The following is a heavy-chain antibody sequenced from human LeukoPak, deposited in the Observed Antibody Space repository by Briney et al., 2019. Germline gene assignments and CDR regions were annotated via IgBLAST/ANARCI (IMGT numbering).Heavy chain of an antibody. V-gene: IGHV3-23*01. D-gene: IGHD1-26*01. CDR3: ARDGLVGAFDI. CDR2: ISGSGSST. CDR1: GFTFSNYA. J-gene: IGHJ3*02. Sequence: GGSLRPSCAASGFTFSNYAMSWVRQAPGKGLEWVSAISGSGSSTYYADSVKGRFTISRDNSKNTLYLQMNSLRAEDTAVYYCARDGLVGAFDIWGQGTMVTVSS.